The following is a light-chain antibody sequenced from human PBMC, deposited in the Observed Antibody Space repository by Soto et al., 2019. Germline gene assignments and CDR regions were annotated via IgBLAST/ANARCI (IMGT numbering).Light chain of an antibody. J-gene: IGKJ1*01. CDR1: QTISSW. CDR3: QHYNSYPWT. CDR2: KAS. Sequence: DIQMTQSPSTLSGSVGDRFTITCRASQTISSWLAWYQQKPGRAPNLLIHKASHLESGVPSRFSGSGSGTEFTLTISSLQPGDFATYYCQHYNSYPWTFGQGTKVDI. V-gene: IGKV1-5*03.